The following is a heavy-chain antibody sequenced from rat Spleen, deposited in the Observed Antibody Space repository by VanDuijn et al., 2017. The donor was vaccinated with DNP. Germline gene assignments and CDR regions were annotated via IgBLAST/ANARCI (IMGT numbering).Heavy chain of an antibody. CDR3: ARPYYSDGSYYYGWFAY. Sequence: EVQLVESGGGLVQPGRSMKLSCAASGFTFNDHYMAWVRQAPTKGLEWVAAISSGGGNTYYRDSVKGRFTISRDNAKSTLYLQMDSLRSEDTATYYCARPYYSDGSYYYGWFAYWGQGTLVTVSS. CDR2: ISSGGGNT. CDR1: GFTFNDHY. D-gene: IGHD1-12*02. V-gene: IGHV5-25*01. J-gene: IGHJ3*01.